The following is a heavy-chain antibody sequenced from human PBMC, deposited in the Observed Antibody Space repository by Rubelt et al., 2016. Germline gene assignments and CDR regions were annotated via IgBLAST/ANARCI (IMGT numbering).Heavy chain of an antibody. CDR3: ARVKEDGSGSYCFDS. D-gene: IGHD3-10*01. CDR1: SYG. CDR2: ISFDGSNK. Sequence: SYGMHWVRQAPGKGLEWVALISFDGSNKKNADTVKGRFTISRDNSQNTLYLQMSSLRAEDTAVYYCARVKEDGSGSYCFDSWGQGTLVTVSS. V-gene: IGHV3-30*03. J-gene: IGHJ4*02.